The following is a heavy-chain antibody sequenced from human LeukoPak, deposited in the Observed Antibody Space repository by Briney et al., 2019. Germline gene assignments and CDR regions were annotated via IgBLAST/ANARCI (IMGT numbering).Heavy chain of an antibody. CDR3: ARAPRYCSGGSCYSINWFDP. J-gene: IGHJ5*02. D-gene: IGHD2-15*01. CDR1: GGSISSGGYS. V-gene: IGHV4-30-2*01. CDR2: IYHSGST. Sequence: SETLSLTCAVSGGSISSGGYSWSWIRQPPGKGLEWIGYIYHSGSTYYNPSLKSRVTISVDRSKNQFSLKLSSVTAADTAVYYCARAPRYCSGGSCYSINWFDPWGQGTLVTVSS.